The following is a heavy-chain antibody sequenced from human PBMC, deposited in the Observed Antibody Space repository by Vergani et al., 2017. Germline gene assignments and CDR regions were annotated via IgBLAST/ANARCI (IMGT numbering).Heavy chain of an antibody. D-gene: IGHD5-24*01. V-gene: IGHV3-11*01. CDR2: ISNSGNTI. CDR1: GFRFSDHY. CDR3: ARDHRDYNNYPGTFDI. J-gene: IGHJ3*02. Sequence: QVQLVESWGGLVKPGGSLRLSCAASGFRFSDHYMTWIRQAPGKGLEWVSYISNSGNTIEYADSVKGRFSISRDNAKSSLFLQMDSLRAEDTAVYYCARDHRDYNNYPGTFDIWGQGSMVTVSS.